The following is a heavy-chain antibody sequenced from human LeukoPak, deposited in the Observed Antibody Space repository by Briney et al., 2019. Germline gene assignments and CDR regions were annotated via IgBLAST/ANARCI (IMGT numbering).Heavy chain of an antibody. D-gene: IGHD2/OR15-2a*01. V-gene: IGHV3-30*04. CDR2: ISSNGNTK. CDR3: VRGCNRASCPYYFDS. CDR1: GFTFTDYA. J-gene: IGHJ4*02. Sequence: GGSLRLSCTTSGFTFTDYAFNWVRQTPGKGMEWVAIISSNGNTKSYADSLKGRFTISRDNAENSLYLQMNSLRAEDTAVYYCVRGCNRASCPYYFDSWAQGTLVTVSS.